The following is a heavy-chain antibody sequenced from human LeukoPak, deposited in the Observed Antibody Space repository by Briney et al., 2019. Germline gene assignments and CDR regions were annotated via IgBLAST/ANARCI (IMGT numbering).Heavy chain of an antibody. CDR2: IIPILGIA. CDR1: GGTFSSYA. Sequence: GASVKVSCKASGGTFSSYAISWVRQAPGQGLEWMGRIIPILGIANYAQKFQGRVTITADKPTSTAYMELSSLRSEDTAVYYCAREFGSSWYFDYWGQGTLVTVSS. V-gene: IGHV1-69*04. J-gene: IGHJ4*02. D-gene: IGHD6-13*01. CDR3: AREFGSSWYFDY.